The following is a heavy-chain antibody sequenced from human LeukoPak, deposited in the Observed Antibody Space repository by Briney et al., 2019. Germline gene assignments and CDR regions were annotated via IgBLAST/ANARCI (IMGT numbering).Heavy chain of an antibody. CDR1: GYTLTELS. Sequence: ASVKVSCKVSGYTLTELSMHWVRQAPGKGLEWRGGFDPEDGETIYAQKFQGRVTMTEDTSTDTAYMELSSLRSEDTAVYYCATPARFYYGSGSYYKSWGQGTLVTVSS. CDR3: ATPARFYYGSGSYYKS. V-gene: IGHV1-24*01. J-gene: IGHJ5*02. CDR2: FDPEDGET. D-gene: IGHD3-10*01.